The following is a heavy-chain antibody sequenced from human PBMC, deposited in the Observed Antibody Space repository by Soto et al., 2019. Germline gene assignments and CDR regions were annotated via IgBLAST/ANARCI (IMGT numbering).Heavy chain of an antibody. V-gene: IGHV1-18*01. D-gene: IGHD3-3*01. Sequence: GASGKFSCYASGYTFTSLGISCVRQAPGQGLEWMGWISEYNGNINYAQKFHGRVTKTTDTSTSTAYMELRSLRSDDTAVYYCARHPVLRFLEWFHDWGQGTLVTVSS. J-gene: IGHJ5*02. CDR1: GYTFTSLG. CDR3: ARHPVLRFLEWFHD. CDR2: ISEYNGNI.